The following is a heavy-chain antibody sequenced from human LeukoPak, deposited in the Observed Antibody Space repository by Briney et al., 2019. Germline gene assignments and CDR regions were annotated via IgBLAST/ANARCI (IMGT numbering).Heavy chain of an antibody. CDR2: IRYDGSNK. J-gene: IGHJ6*03. CDR1: GFTFSSYG. Sequence: GGSLRLSCAASGFTFSSYGMHWVRQAPGKGLEWVAFIRYDGSNKYYADSVKGRFTISRDNSKNTLYLQMNSLRAEDTAVYYCAKDAPDIVVVPANYMGYYYYYMDVWGKGTTVTISS. D-gene: IGHD2-2*01. V-gene: IGHV3-30*02. CDR3: AKDAPDIVVVPANYMGYYYYYMDV.